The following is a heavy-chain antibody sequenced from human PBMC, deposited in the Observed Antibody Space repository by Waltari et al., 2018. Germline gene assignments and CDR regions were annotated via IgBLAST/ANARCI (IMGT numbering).Heavy chain of an antibody. Sequence: EVQLVESGGGLVKPGGSLRLSCAAFGFPFSPYTMHWVRQAPGKGLEWVSSISSSSSYIYYADSVKGRFTISRDNAKNSLYLQMNSLRAEDTAVYYCARYSSNLDYWGQGTLVTVSS. J-gene: IGHJ4*02. D-gene: IGHD6-19*01. CDR1: GFPFSPYT. V-gene: IGHV3-21*01. CDR2: ISSSSSYI. CDR3: ARYSSNLDY.